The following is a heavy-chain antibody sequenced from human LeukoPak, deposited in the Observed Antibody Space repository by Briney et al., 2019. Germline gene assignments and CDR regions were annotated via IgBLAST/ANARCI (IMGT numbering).Heavy chain of an antibody. CDR2: IIPIFGTA. CDR1: GGTFSSYA. V-gene: IGHV1-69*01. J-gene: IGHJ4*02. D-gene: IGHD2-21*01. CDR3: AREAYCGGDCYSVAYFDY. Sequence: GSSVKVSCKASGGTFSSYAISWVRQAPGQGLEWMGGIIPIFGTASYAQKFQGRVTITADESTSAAYMELSSLRSEDTAVYYCAREAYCGGDCYSVAYFDYWGQGTLVTVSS.